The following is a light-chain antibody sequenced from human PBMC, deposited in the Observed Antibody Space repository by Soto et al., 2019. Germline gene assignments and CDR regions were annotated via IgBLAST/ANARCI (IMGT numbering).Light chain of an antibody. Sequence: QSVLTQPPSVSGAPGQRVTISCTGSNSNIGAGYDVHWYQQLPGTAPKLLIYGNSNRPSGVPDRFSGSKSGTSASLAITGLQTEDDADYYCQSYDSSLSAVVFGGGTKLTVL. CDR3: QSYDSSLSAVV. J-gene: IGLJ2*01. CDR2: GNS. V-gene: IGLV1-40*01. CDR1: NSNIGAGYD.